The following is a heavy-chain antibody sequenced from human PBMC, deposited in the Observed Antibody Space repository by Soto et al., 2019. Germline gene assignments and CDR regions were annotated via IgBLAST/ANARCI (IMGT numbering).Heavy chain of an antibody. Sequence: LRLSCAASGFAFRTYSMNWVRQVPGKGLEWVSGISSTSTYIFYADSVKGRFTISRDNAKNSLYLQMNSLRAEDTAVYYCARDLGVTATGPSLDYWGQGAQVTVSS. D-gene: IGHD2-8*01. CDR3: ARDLGVTATGPSLDY. V-gene: IGHV3-21*01. CDR2: ISSTSTYI. J-gene: IGHJ4*02. CDR1: GFAFRTYS.